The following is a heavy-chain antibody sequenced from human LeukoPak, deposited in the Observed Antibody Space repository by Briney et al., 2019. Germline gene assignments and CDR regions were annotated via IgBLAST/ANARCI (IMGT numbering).Heavy chain of an antibody. J-gene: IGHJ4*02. CDR3: ARDRYGANSPFDY. CDR2: IWYDASNK. V-gene: IGHV3-33*01. Sequence: PGGSLRLSCAASGFTFSNYGMHWVRQAPCKGLEWVAVIWYDASNKYYADSVKGRFTISRDNSKNTLYLQMNSLRAEDTAVYYCARDRYGANSPFDYWGQGTLVTVSS. CDR1: GFTFSNYG. D-gene: IGHD4-23*01.